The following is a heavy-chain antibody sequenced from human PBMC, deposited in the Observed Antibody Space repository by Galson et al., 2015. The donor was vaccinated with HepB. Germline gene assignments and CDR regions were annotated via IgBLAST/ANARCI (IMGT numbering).Heavy chain of an antibody. CDR1: GYTFTGYY. V-gene: IGHV1-2*02. CDR2: INPNSGGT. CDR3: ARDIRYCSSTSCYLSY. J-gene: IGHJ4*02. Sequence: SVKVSCKASGYTFTGYYMHWVRQAPGQGLEWMGWINPNSGGTNYAQKFQGRVTMTRDTSTSTAYMELSRLRSDDTAVYYCARDIRYCSSTSCYLSYWGQGTLVTVSS. D-gene: IGHD2-2*01.